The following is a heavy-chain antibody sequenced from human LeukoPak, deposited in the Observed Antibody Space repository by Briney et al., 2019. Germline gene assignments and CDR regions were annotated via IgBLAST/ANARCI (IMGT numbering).Heavy chain of an antibody. CDR1: GFTFSSYA. CDR2: ISGSGGST. Sequence: GGSLRLSREASGFTFSSYAMSWVRQAPGKGLEWVSAISGSGGSTYYADSVKGRFTISRDNSKNTLYLQMNSLRAEDTAVYYCAKVVLGYCSGGSCFFDYWGQGTLVTVSS. J-gene: IGHJ4*02. D-gene: IGHD2-15*01. V-gene: IGHV3-23*01. CDR3: AKVVLGYCSGGSCFFDY.